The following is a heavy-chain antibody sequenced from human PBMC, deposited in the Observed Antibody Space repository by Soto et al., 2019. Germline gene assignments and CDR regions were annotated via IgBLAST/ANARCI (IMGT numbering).Heavy chain of an antibody. J-gene: IGHJ4*02. CDR2: IYYSGIT. V-gene: IGHV4-39*01. D-gene: IGHD1-26*01. CDR3: ARQDSGFAPDY. CDR1: GDSISSRTYY. Sequence: TSETLSLTCSVSGDSISSRTYYWGWICQPPGKGLEWIGTIYYSGITYKNESLKSRVTISVYTSKNQFSLNLSSMTAADTAVYYCARQDSGFAPDYWGQGILVTVSS.